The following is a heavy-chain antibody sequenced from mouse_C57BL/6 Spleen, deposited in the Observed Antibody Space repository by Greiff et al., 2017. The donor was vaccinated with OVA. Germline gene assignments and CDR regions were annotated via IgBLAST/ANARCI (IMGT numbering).Heavy chain of an antibody. CDR2: ISDGGSYT. D-gene: IGHD1-1*01. V-gene: IGHV5-4*01. CDR3: AREGDYYGSSYGY. Sequence: DVMLVESGGGLVKPGGSLKLSCAASGFTFSSYAMSWVRQTPEKRLEWVATISDGGSYTYYPDNVKGRFTISRDNAKNNLYLQMSHLKSEDTAMYYCAREGDYYGSSYGYWGQGTTLTVSS. CDR1: GFTFSSYA. J-gene: IGHJ2*01.